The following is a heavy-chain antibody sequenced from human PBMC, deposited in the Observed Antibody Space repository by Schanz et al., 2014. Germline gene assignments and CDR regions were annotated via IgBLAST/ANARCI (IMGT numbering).Heavy chain of an antibody. Sequence: QVQLVQSGAEVKKPGASVKVSCKASGSTFPGYYVHWVRQAPGQGLEWMGWINPNSGGTNYAQKFQGRVTMTRDTSISTAYMELSSLRSDDTAVFFCARENTAVAGMPRVMDVWGQGTTVTVTS. CDR1: GSTFPGYY. D-gene: IGHD6-19*01. V-gene: IGHV1-2*02. CDR3: ARENTAVAGMPRVMDV. J-gene: IGHJ6*02. CDR2: INPNSGGT.